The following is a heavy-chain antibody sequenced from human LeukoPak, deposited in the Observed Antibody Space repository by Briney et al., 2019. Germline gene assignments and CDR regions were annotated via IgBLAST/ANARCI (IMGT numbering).Heavy chain of an antibody. CDR1: GYTFTSYD. J-gene: IGHJ4*02. V-gene: IGHV1-18*01. CDR2: ITPYNGNT. D-gene: IGHD5-12*01. CDR3: ARDGDYSGYDWFVY. Sequence: GASVKVSCKASGYTFTSYDITWVRQAPGQGLEWMGWITPYNGNTHYAQTLQGRVTMTTDKSTRTAYMELRSLRSDDTAVYYCARDGDYSGYDWFVYWGQGTLVTVSS.